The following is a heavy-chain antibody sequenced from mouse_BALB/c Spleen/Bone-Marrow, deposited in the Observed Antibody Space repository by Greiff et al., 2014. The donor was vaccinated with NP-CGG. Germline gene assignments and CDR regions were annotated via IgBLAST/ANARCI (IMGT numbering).Heavy chain of an antibody. V-gene: IGHV1S22*01. CDR2: IYPGSGST. CDR1: GYTFTSYW. Sequence: LQQSGSELVRPGASVKLSCKASGYTFTSYWMHWVKQRPRQGLEWIGNIYPGSGSTNYDEKFKSKATLTVDTSSSTAYMQLSSLTSVDSAVYYCTGAPGFADWGQGTLVTVSA. J-gene: IGHJ3*01. CDR3: TGAPGFAD.